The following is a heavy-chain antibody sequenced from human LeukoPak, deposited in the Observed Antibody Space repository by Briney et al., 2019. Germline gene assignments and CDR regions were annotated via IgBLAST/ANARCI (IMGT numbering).Heavy chain of an antibody. V-gene: IGHV4-39*01. D-gene: IGHD1-26*01. J-gene: IGHJ3*02. CDR3: ARPPIRSGSFRFHDAFDI. Sequence: SETLSLTCTVSGGSISSSSYYWGWIRQPPGKGLEWIGSIYYSGSTYYNPSLKSRVTISVDTSKNQFSLKLSSVTAADTAVYYCARPPIRSGSFRFHDAFDIWGQGTMVTVSS. CDR1: GGSISSSSYY. CDR2: IYYSGST.